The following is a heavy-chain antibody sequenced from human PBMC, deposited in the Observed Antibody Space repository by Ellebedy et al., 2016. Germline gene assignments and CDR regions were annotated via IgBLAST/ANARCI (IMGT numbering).Heavy chain of an antibody. D-gene: IGHD3-22*01. Sequence: SETLSLXCAVYGGSFSGYYWSWIRQPPGKGLEWIGEINHSGSTNYNPSLKSRVTISVDTSKNQFSLKLSSVTAADTAVYYCARFMATMIVDLDAFDNWGQGTMVTVSS. V-gene: IGHV4-34*01. J-gene: IGHJ3*02. CDR2: INHSGST. CDR3: ARFMATMIVDLDAFDN. CDR1: GGSFSGYY.